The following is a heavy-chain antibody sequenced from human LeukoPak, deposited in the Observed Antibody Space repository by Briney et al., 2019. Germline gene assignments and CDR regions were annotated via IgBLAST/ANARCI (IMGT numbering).Heavy chain of an antibody. CDR2: INTDGRRT. CDR1: GFTFRNYR. J-gene: IGHJ4*02. CDR3: ARSAGMVEY. V-gene: IGHV3-74*01. Sequence: PGGSLRLSCADSGFTFRNYRLHWVRQAPGKGLVWVSRINTDGRRTTYADSVRGRFTISRNNAKNTLYLQMNTLRAEDTAVYYCARSAGMVEYWGEGALVTVSS.